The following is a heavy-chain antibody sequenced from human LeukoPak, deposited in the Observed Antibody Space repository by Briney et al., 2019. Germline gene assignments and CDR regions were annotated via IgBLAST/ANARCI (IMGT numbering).Heavy chain of an antibody. D-gene: IGHD3-22*01. Sequence: ASVKVSCKVSGYTFTSYAMHWVRQAPGQRLEWMGWINAGNGNTKYSQKFQGRVTITRDTSASTAYMELSSLRSEDTAVYYCARDYYDSSGYYSGDYWGQGTLVTVSS. CDR3: ARDYYDSSGYYSGDY. J-gene: IGHJ4*02. CDR1: GYTFTSYA. V-gene: IGHV1-3*01. CDR2: INAGNGNT.